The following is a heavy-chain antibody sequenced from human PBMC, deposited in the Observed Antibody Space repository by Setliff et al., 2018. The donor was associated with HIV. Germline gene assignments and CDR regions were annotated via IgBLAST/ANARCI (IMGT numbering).Heavy chain of an antibody. CDR2: ISGGGGTT. Sequence: GGSLRLSCAASGFTFSTYAMTWVRQGPGKGLEWVSGISGGGGTTYYAAAVKGRFTISRDNSKNTLYLQMNSLRAEDTAVYYCAKRTSVGSLVWGQGTLVTVS. V-gene: IGHV3-23*01. CDR3: AKRTSVGSLV. J-gene: IGHJ4*01. CDR1: GFTFSTYA. D-gene: IGHD3-10*01.